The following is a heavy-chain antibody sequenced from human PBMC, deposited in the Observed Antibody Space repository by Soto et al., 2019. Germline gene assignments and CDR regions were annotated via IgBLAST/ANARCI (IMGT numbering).Heavy chain of an antibody. CDR3: ARKGGLNWFAP. D-gene: IGHD1-26*01. V-gene: IGHV4-39*01. Sequence: SETLSLTCTVSGGSISSSSYYWGWIRQPPGKGLEWIGSIHYSGSTYYNPSLKSRVTMSVDTSKNQFSLKLGSVAAADTAVYYCARKGGLNWFAPWGQGTLVTVSS. CDR2: IHYSGST. J-gene: IGHJ5*02. CDR1: GGSISSSSYY.